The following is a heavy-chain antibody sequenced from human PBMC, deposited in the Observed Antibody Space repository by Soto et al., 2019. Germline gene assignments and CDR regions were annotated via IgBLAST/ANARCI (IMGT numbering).Heavy chain of an antibody. CDR2: INHSGST. CDR1: GGSFSGYY. J-gene: IGHJ4*02. Sequence: PSETLSLTCAVYGGSFSGYYWSWIRQPPGKGLEWIGEINHSGSTNYNPSLKSRVTISVDTSKNQFSLKLSSVTAADTAVYYCARATSAAAGTPNLDYWGQGTLVTSPQ. V-gene: IGHV4-34*01. CDR3: ARATSAAAGTPNLDY. D-gene: IGHD6-13*01.